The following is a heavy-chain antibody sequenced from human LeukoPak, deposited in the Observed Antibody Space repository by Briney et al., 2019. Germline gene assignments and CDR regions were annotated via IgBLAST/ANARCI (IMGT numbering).Heavy chain of an antibody. CDR1: GFTFSGYW. J-gene: IGHJ5*02. CDR2: ISGGGSDT. Sequence: PGGSLRLSCAASGFTFSGYWMHWVRQAPGKGLVWVSRISGGGSDTSYADSVKGRFTISRDNAKNMLYLQMNSLRVEDAAVYYCARDPRNKGFDPWGQGTLVSVSA. D-gene: IGHD1/OR15-1a*01. CDR3: ARDPRNKGFDP. V-gene: IGHV3-74*03.